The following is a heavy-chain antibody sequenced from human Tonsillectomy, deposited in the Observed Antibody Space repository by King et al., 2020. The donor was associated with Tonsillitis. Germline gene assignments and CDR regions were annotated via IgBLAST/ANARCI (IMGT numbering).Heavy chain of an antibody. D-gene: IGHD2-2*03. V-gene: IGHV3-30*04. CDR2: ISYDGSNK. Sequence: VQLVESGGGVVQPGKSLRLSCAASGFTFSGYPMHWVRQAPGKGLEWVAVISYDGSNKYYADSVKGRFTISRDNSKNTLYLQMHSLRAEDTAVYSFARDMEIVVVPAGTDYFYYGMDVWGQGTTVTVSS. CDR1: GFTFSGYP. CDR3: ARDMEIVVVPAGTDYFYYGMDV. J-gene: IGHJ6*02.